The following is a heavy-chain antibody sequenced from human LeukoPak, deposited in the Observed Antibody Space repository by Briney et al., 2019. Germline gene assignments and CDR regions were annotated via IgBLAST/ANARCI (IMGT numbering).Heavy chain of an antibody. CDR1: GFTVSSTY. Sequence: GGSLRLSCAASGFTVSSTYMNWVRQAPGKGLEWVSAISGSGGSTYYADSVKGRFTISRDNSKNTLYLQMNSLRVEDTAVYYCAKGRAGDYYDSSGYSPIFDYWGQGTLVTVSS. CDR3: AKGRAGDYYDSSGYSPIFDY. J-gene: IGHJ4*02. CDR2: ISGSGGST. V-gene: IGHV3-23*01. D-gene: IGHD3-22*01.